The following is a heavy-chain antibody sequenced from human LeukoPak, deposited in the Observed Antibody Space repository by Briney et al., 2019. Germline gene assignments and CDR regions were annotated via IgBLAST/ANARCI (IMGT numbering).Heavy chain of an antibody. D-gene: IGHD3-22*01. CDR2: INPNSGGT. CDR1: GYTFTGYY. Sequence: GASVKVSCKASGYTFTGYYMHWVRQAPGQGLEWMGWINPNSGGTNYAQKFQGRVTMTRDTSISTAYMELSRLRSDDTAVYYCARPSSKGYYYDSSGYYLYWGQGTLVTVSS. CDR3: ARPSSKGYYYDSSGYYLY. V-gene: IGHV1-2*02. J-gene: IGHJ4*02.